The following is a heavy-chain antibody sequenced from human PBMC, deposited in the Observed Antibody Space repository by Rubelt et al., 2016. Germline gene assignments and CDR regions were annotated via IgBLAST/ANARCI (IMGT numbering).Heavy chain of an antibody. CDR2: IYYNWAT. V-gene: IGHV4-61*01. CDR3: ARHGSDFWSSRWAFDY. CDR1: GGSVSSGTSS. D-gene: IGHD3-3*01. Sequence: QVQLQESGPGLVKPSETLSLTCTVSGGSVSSGTSSWNWIRQHPGRGLEWIGFIYYNWATQFYPSLKSRVNLSMEPSRNQFSLRRISGTAADTAVYYCARHGSDFWSSRWAFDYWGQGTLVTVSS. J-gene: IGHJ4*02.